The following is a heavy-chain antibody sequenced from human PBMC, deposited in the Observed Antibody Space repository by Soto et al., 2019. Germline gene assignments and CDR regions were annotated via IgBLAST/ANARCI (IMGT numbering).Heavy chain of an antibody. CDR1: GYTFTSYG. CDR2: ISAYNGNT. V-gene: IGHV1-18*01. J-gene: IGHJ4*02. D-gene: IGHD3-22*01. CDR3: ARFYYDSSGRIAYYFDY. Sequence: QVQLVQSGAEVKKPGASVKVSCKASGYTFTSYGISWVRQAPGQGLEWMGWISAYNGNTNYAQKLQGRVPMTTDISTSTAYMELRSPRSDDTAGYYCARFYYDSSGRIAYYFDYRDQGTLVTVSS.